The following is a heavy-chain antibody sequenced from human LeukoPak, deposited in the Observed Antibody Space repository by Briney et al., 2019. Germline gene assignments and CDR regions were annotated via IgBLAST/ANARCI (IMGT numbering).Heavy chain of an antibody. CDR1: GYTFTGHY. V-gene: IGHV1-2*02. Sequence: ASVKVSCKASGYTFTGHYIHWVRQAPGQGLEWMGWINSNSGGTNYAQKFQGRVTITRDTSVTTAYMEVSRLTSDDTAVYYCARVSTYGCSSTTCLVFDIWGQGTVVTVPS. CDR2: INSNSGGT. D-gene: IGHD2-2*01. J-gene: IGHJ3*02. CDR3: ARVSTYGCSSTTCLVFDI.